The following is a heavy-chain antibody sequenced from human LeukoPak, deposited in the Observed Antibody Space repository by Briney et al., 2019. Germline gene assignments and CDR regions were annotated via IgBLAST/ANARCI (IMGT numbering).Heavy chain of an antibody. CDR2: ITSSGTFR. D-gene: IGHD4-17*01. CDR1: GFTFSDYY. J-gene: IGHJ6*03. CDR3: ARASSWATVTTVRYYYYYMDV. Sequence: GGSLRLSCAASGFTFSDYYMSWIRQAPGKGLEWISYITSSGTFRYYADSVKGRFTISRDNAKKSLYLIMNSLRADDTAVYYCARASSWATVTTVRYYYYYMDVWGKGTTVTISS. V-gene: IGHV3-11*01.